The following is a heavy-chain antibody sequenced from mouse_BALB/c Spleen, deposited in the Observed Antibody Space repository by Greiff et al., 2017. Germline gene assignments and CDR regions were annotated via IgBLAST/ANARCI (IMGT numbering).Heavy chain of an antibody. V-gene: IGHV5-6*01. Sequence: EVQLVESGGDLVKPGGSLKLSCAASGFTFSSYGMSWVRQTPDKRLEWVATISSGGSYTYYPDSVKGRFTISRDNAKNTLYLQMSSLKSEDTAMYYCARQLRRDMDYWGQGTSVTVSS. CDR3: ARQLRRDMDY. J-gene: IGHJ4*01. CDR1: GFTFSSYG. D-gene: IGHD2-4*01. CDR2: ISSGGSYT.